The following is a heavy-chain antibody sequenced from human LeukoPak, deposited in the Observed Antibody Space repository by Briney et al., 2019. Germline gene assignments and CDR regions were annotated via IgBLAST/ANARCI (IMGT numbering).Heavy chain of an antibody. CDR2: MNPNSGNT. V-gene: IGHV1-8*02. CDR1: GYTFTSYD. J-gene: IGHJ6*03. Sequence: ASVKVSCKASGYTFTSYDIDWVRQATGQGLEWMGWMNPNSGNTGYAQKFQGRITMTTDTSTSTAYMELRSLRSDDTAVYYCARGLGLQYYMDVWGKGTTVTISS. CDR3: ARGLGLQYYMDV. D-gene: IGHD3-16*01.